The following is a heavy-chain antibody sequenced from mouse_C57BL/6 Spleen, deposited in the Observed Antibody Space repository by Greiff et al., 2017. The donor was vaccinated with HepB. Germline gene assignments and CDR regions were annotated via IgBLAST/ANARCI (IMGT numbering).Heavy chain of an antibody. CDR2: IDPETGGT. V-gene: IGHV1-15*01. J-gene: IGHJ4*01. Sequence: QVHVKQSGAELVRPGASVTLSCKASGYTFTDYEMHWVKQTPVHGLEWIGAIDPETGGTAYNQKFKGKAILTADKSSSTAYMELRSLTSEDSAVYYCTSYGSSYPYYAMDYWGQGTSVTVSS. D-gene: IGHD1-1*01. CDR1: GYTFTDYE. CDR3: TSYGSSYPYYAMDY.